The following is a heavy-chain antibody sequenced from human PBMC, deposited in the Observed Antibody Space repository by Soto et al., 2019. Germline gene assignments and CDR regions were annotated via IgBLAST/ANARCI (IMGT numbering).Heavy chain of an antibody. Sequence: EVQLLESGGALVQPGGSLRLSCVASGFTFRTYSMSWVRQVPGKGLEWVSVVSGGGGSTYYAGSVRGRFTISRDNSKNTLYLQMNNLRDQDTAVYYCAKDRHSGGGTCQRSYFDHWGQGTPVTVSS. J-gene: IGHJ4*02. CDR2: VSGGGGST. V-gene: IGHV3-23*01. CDR1: GFTFRTYS. CDR3: AKDRHSGGGTCQRSYFDH. D-gene: IGHD2-15*01.